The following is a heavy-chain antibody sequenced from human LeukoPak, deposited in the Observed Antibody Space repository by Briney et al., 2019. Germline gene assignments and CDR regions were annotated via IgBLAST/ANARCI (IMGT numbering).Heavy chain of an antibody. CDR2: INPRNAAT. CDR1: GYTFTGHY. D-gene: IGHD6-13*01. CDR3: ARTLYIAAAPGGFDY. V-gene: IGHV1-2*02. Sequence: ASVTVSCKASGYTFTGHYMHWVRQAPGQGLEWMGWINPRNAATNYAQKFQGRVTMTRDTSTGTIYMEMTSLRSDDTAMYYCARTLYIAAAPGGFDYWGQGTLLTVSS. J-gene: IGHJ4*02.